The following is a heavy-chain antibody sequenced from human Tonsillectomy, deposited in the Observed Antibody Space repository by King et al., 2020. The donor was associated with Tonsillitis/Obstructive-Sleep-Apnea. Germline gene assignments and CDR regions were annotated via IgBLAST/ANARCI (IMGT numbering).Heavy chain of an antibody. CDR3: AREGGSGRYYFDY. CDR1: GFTFSSYA. D-gene: IGHD3-10*01. CDR2: ISYDGSNK. Sequence: VQLVESGGGVVQPGRSLRLSCAASGFTFSSYAMHWVRQAPGKGLEWVAVISYDGSNKYYADSVKGRFTISRDNSKNTLYLQMNSLRAEDTAVYYCAREGGSGRYYFDYWGQGTLVTVSS. J-gene: IGHJ4*02. V-gene: IGHV3-30*04.